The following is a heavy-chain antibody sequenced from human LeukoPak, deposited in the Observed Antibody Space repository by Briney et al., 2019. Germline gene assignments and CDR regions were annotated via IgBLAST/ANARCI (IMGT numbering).Heavy chain of an antibody. J-gene: IGHJ4*02. V-gene: IGHV3-64*02. CDR3: TRGPGYDYVWGSYRADY. CDR1: GFIFYSYA. Sequence: GGSLRLSCAGSGFIFYSYAMHWVRQAPGRGLEYVAAITSSGSSTFYADPVKGRFTISRDNSNNTLYLQMGSLRPEDMAVYYCTRGPGYDYVWGSYRADYWGQGTLVTVSS. CDR2: ITSSGSST. D-gene: IGHD3-16*02.